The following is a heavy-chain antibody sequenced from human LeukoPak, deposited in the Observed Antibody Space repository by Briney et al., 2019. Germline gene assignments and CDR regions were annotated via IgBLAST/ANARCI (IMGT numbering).Heavy chain of an antibody. CDR2: IYYSGST. J-gene: IGHJ4*02. V-gene: IGHV4-61*01. D-gene: IGHD3-10*01. CDR1: GGSISSRSYY. Sequence: SETLSLTCTVSGGSISSRSYYWSWIRQPPGKGLEWIGYIYYSGSTNYNPSLKSRVTISVDTSKNQFSLKLSSVTAADTAVYYCARALTDYYGSGSYSPWGQGTLVTVSS. CDR3: ARALTDYYGSGSYSP.